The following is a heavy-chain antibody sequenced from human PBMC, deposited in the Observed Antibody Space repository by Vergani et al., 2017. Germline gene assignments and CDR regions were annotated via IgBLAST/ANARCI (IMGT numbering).Heavy chain of an antibody. J-gene: IGHJ3*02. V-gene: IGHV2-26*01. CDR2: IFSNDEK. D-gene: IGHD2-8*02. CDR3: ARMSWWGAFDI. Sequence: QWGAGLLKPSETLSLTCAVYGGSFSGYYWSWIRQPPGKALEWLAHIFSNDEKSYSTSLKSRLTISKDTSKSQVVLTMTNMDPVDTATYYCARMSWWGAFDIWGQGTMVTVSS. CDR1: GGSFSGYYW.